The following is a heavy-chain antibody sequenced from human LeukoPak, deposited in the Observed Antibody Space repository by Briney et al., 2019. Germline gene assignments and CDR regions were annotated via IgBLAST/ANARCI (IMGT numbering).Heavy chain of an antibody. D-gene: IGHD1-26*01. CDR3: ARGELLPAGYYYMDV. V-gene: IGHV4-4*07. Sequence: SETLSLTCTVSGGSISSYYWIWIRQPAGKGLVWIGRIYTSGSTNYNPSLKSRVTMSVDTSKNQFSLKLSSVTAADTAVYYCARGELLPAGYYYMDVWGKGTTVTVSS. CDR2: IYTSGST. J-gene: IGHJ6*03. CDR1: GGSISSYY.